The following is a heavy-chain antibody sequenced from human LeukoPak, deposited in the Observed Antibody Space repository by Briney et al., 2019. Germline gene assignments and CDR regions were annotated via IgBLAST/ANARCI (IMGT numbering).Heavy chain of an antibody. D-gene: IGHD3-22*01. CDR2: IYYSGST. Sequence: PSETLSLTCTVSGGSINSTSNYWGWIRQPPGKGLEWIGSIYYSGSTSYNPSLKSRVTISVDTSKNQFSLKLSSVTAADTAVYYCARVSPVVVVIDYWGQGTLVTVSS. V-gene: IGHV4-39*07. CDR1: GGSINSTSNY. CDR3: ARVSPVVVVIDY. J-gene: IGHJ4*02.